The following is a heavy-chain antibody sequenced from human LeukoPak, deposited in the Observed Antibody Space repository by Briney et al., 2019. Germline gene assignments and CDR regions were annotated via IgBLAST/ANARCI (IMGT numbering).Heavy chain of an antibody. CDR3: ARVATMIVVVTHFDY. V-gene: IGHV1-2*02. Sequence: GASVKVSCKASGYTFTGYYMHWVRQAPGQGLEWMGWINPNSGGTNYAQKSQGRVTMTRDTSISTAYMELSRLRSDDTVVYCCARVATMIVVVTHFDYWGQGTLVTVSS. CDR2: INPNSGGT. J-gene: IGHJ4*02. CDR1: GYTFTGYY. D-gene: IGHD3-22*01.